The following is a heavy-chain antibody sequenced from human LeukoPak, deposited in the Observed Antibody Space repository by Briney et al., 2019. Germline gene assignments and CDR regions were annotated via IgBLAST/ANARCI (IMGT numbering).Heavy chain of an antibody. J-gene: IGHJ4*02. V-gene: IGHV3-74*01. CDR1: GFTFSNYW. Sequence: GGSLRLSCAASGFTFSNYWMHWVRQVPGKGLVWVSRINDDGSATFYADSVKGRFTISRDNAKDTLFLQINSLRAEDTAVYYCAREILAPGKTHDYWGQGTLVTVSS. CDR3: AREILAPGKTHDY. CDR2: INDDGSAT.